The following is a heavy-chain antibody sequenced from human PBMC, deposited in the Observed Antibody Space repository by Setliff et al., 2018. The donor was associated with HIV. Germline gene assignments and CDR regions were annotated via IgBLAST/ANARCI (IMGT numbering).Heavy chain of an antibody. CDR3: ARVGDSRSSYGMDV. Sequence: PSETLSLTCNVSGGSLSSHYWSWIRQSPVKGLEWIGTIYNRGRTSNSPSLKSRVTISVDTSKNQLSLILTSVTAADTAVYYCARVGDSRSSYGMDVWGQGTTVTVSS. J-gene: IGHJ6*02. V-gene: IGHV4-59*11. CDR2: IYNRGRT. CDR1: GGSLSSHY. D-gene: IGHD6-6*01.